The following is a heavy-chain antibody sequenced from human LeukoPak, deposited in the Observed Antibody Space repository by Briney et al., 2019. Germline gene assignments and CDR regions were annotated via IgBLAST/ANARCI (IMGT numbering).Heavy chain of an antibody. Sequence: SETLSLTCTVSGGSISSYYWSWIRQPPGKGLEWIGYIYYSGSTNYNPSLKSRVTISVDTSKNQFSLKLSSVTAADTAVYYCARGRPYVHYYDSSGREINWFHPWGQGTLVTVSS. CDR3: ARGRPYVHYYDSSGREINWFHP. CDR2: IYYSGST. D-gene: IGHD3-22*01. J-gene: IGHJ5*02. CDR1: GGSISSYY. V-gene: IGHV4-59*12.